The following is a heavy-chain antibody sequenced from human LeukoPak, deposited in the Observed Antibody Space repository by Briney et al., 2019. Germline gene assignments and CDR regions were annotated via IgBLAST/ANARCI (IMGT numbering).Heavy chain of an antibody. Sequence: GGSLRLSCAASGFTFSDYSMNWVRQAAGKGLEWVSYISSRSTTIYYADSVKGRFTISRDNAKNSLYLQMNSLRTEDTAVYYCASELKGYFDSWGQGTLVTVSS. CDR1: GFTFSDYS. CDR3: ASELKGYFDS. V-gene: IGHV3-48*01. J-gene: IGHJ4*02. CDR2: ISSRSTTI.